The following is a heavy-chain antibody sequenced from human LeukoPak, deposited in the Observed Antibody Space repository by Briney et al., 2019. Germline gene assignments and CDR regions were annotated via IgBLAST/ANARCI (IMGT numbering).Heavy chain of an antibody. CDR1: GLTVSSNY. CDR3: ARDVYRGKGAFDI. CDR2: IYGGDTT. J-gene: IGHJ3*02. Sequence: GGSLRLSCAASGLTVSSNYMRWVRQAPVKGLEWVSFIYGGDTTYYADSVKGRFTISRDNSKNTLFLQMNSLRAEDTAMYYCARDVYRGKGAFDIWGQGTMVTVSS. D-gene: IGHD1-26*01. V-gene: IGHV3-53*01.